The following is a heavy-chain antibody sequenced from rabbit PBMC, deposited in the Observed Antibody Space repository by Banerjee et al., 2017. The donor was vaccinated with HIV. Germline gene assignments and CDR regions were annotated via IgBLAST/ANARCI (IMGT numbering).Heavy chain of an antibody. CDR3: ARTHYSGASYFWL. Sequence: QEQLMESGGGLVQPEGSLTLTCTASEFAFNSRDYMCWVRQAPGKGLEWIACIYGGSSGSTYYASWAKGRFTISKSSSTTVTLQMTSLTAADTATYFCARTHYSGASYFWLWGPGTLVTVS. V-gene: IGHV1S45*01. CDR2: IYGGSSGST. CDR1: EFAFNSRDY. D-gene: IGHD8-1*01. J-gene: IGHJ4*01.